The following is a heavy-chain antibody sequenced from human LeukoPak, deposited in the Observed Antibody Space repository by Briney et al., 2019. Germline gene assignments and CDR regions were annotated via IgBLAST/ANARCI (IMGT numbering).Heavy chain of an antibody. Sequence: ASVKVSCKASGYTFTSYGISWVRQAPGQGLEWMGWISAYNGNTNCAQKLQGRVTMTTDTSTSTAYMELRSLRSDDTAVYYCARDWLAVAGTRGYAFDIWGQGTMVTVSS. CDR1: GYTFTSYG. D-gene: IGHD6-19*01. V-gene: IGHV1-18*01. CDR2: ISAYNGNT. CDR3: ARDWLAVAGTRGYAFDI. J-gene: IGHJ3*02.